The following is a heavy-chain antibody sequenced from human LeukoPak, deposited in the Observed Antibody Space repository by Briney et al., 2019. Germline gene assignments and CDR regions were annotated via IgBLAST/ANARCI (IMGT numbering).Heavy chain of an antibody. J-gene: IGHJ6*03. Sequence: PSETLSLTCAVYGGSFSGYYWSWIRQPPGKGLEWIGEINHSGSTNYNPSLKSRVTISVDTSKNQFSLKLSSVTAADTAVYYCARGIYDLWSGYSKPNYYYYMDVWGKGTTVTVSS. CDR2: INHSGST. CDR1: GGSFSGYY. V-gene: IGHV4-34*01. D-gene: IGHD3-3*01. CDR3: ARGIYDLWSGYSKPNYYYYMDV.